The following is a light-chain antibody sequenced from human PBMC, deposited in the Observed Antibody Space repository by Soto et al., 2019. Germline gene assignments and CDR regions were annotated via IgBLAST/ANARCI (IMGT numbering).Light chain of an antibody. V-gene: IGKV3-11*01. J-gene: IGKJ2*01. CDR2: DAS. Sequence: EIVLTQSPATLSLSPGERVTLSCRASQSVSSYLAWYQQKPGQAPRLLIYDASNMDTGIPARFSGSGSGTDFTVTISSLEPDDFAVYYCHQSSNWPPYTFGQGTKLEIK. CDR3: HQSSNWPPYT. CDR1: QSVSSY.